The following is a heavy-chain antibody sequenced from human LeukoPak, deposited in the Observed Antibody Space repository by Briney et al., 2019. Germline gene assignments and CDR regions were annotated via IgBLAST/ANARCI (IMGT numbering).Heavy chain of an antibody. J-gene: IGHJ4*02. Sequence: GRSLRLSCAASGFTLSTFGIHWVRQAPGKGLEWVAAISPDGNNEYYIDSVKGRFTVSRDKSKNMIYLQMNSLRGEDSAVYYCAKVNNYDDYWGQGTLVTVSS. CDR2: ISPDGNNE. CDR1: GFTLSTFG. V-gene: IGHV3-30*18. CDR3: AKVNNYDDY. D-gene: IGHD1/OR15-1a*01.